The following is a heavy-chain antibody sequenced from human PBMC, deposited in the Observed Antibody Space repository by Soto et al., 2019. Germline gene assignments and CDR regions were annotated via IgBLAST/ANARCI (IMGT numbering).Heavy chain of an antibody. V-gene: IGHV3-23*01. CDR3: AQEGVSSGEAGGFDF. CDR1: GFTFSNYP. Sequence: EVQVLESGGDLIQPGGSLRLSCAAFGFTFSNYPMVWVRQAPEKGLEWVSTIGANGAATHYADSVKGRFTISRDNSKNTMYLQMDSLRGEDTAVYYWAQEGVSSGEAGGFDFWGQGTVVTVSS. J-gene: IGHJ3*01. D-gene: IGHD6-19*01. CDR2: IGANGAAT.